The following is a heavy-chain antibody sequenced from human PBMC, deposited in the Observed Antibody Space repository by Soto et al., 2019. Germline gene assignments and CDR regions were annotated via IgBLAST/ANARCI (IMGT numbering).Heavy chain of an antibody. V-gene: IGHV4-39*01. CDR3: ASQEGSGSYYYYGMDV. Sequence: SETLSLTCTVSGGSISSSSYYWGWIRQPPGKGLEWIGSIYYSGSTYYNPSLRSRVTISVDTSKNQFSLKLSSVTAADTAVYYCASQEGSGSYYYYGMDVWGQGTTVTVSS. CDR2: IYYSGST. CDR1: GGSISSSSYY. D-gene: IGHD3-10*01. J-gene: IGHJ6*02.